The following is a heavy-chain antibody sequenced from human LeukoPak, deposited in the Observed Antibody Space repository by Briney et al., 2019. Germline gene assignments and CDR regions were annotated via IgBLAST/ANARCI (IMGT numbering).Heavy chain of an antibody. Sequence: GGSLRLSCAASGFTISSYGMHWVRQAPGKGLEWVAVILYDGSNKYYADSVQGRFTISRDNSKNTLHLQMNSLRAEDTAVYYCAKDPGGSSGYPDAFDIWGQGTMVTVSS. CDR2: ILYDGSNK. CDR3: AKDPGGSSGYPDAFDI. V-gene: IGHV3-30*18. CDR1: GFTISSYG. J-gene: IGHJ3*02. D-gene: IGHD3-22*01.